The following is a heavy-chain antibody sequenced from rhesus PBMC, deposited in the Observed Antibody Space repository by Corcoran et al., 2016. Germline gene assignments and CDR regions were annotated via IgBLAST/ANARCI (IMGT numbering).Heavy chain of an antibody. CDR2: IFGGSGST. Sequence: QVQLQESGPGLVKPSETLSLTCAVSGYSISSGYGWGWIRQPPGKGLEWIGQIFGGSGSTYSNPSRKCRVTVSKDTSKNQFSLKLSSVTAADTAVYYCARVRIAAGLYFDYWGQGVLVTVSS. D-gene: IGHD6-13*01. V-gene: IGHV4-127*01. CDR3: ARVRIAAGLYFDY. J-gene: IGHJ4*01. CDR1: GYSISSGYG.